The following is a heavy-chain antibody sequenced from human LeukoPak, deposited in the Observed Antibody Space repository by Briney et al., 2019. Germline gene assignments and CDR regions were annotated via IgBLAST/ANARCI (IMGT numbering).Heavy chain of an antibody. CDR2: ISGSGGST. CDR1: GFPFSSYA. CDR3: AKFHYDFWSGYYISPDAFDI. J-gene: IGHJ3*02. Sequence: GPLRLSCAASGFPFSSYAMSWVRQAPGKGLEWVSAISGSGGSTYYADSVKGRFTISRDNSKNTLYLQMNSLRAEDTAVYYCAKFHYDFWSGYYISPDAFDIWGQGTMVTVSS. D-gene: IGHD3-3*01. V-gene: IGHV3-23*01.